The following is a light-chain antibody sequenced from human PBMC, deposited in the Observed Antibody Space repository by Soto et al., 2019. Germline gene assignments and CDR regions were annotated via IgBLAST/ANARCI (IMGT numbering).Light chain of an antibody. CDR3: QTWGTGIVI. CDR2: LNSDGSH. V-gene: IGLV4-69*01. J-gene: IGLJ2*01. Sequence: QLVLTQSPSASASLGASVKLTCTLSSGHSTYAIAWHQQQPEKGPRFLMKLNSDGSHNRGDGIPDRFSGSSSGAERYLSISGRQSEDEAEYYCQTWGTGIVILGGGTKLTVL. CDR1: SGHSTYA.